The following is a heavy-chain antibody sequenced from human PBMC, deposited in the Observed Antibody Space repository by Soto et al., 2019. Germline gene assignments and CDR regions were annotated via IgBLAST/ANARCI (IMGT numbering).Heavy chain of an antibody. V-gene: IGHV4-4*02. Sequence: QVQLQESGPGLVKPSGTLSLTCAVSGGSISSRNCWSWFRQPPGKGLEWFGEIYHSGTTNYIPSLKGRLTISVDTSKNQFSLKLSSGTASDTAVYYCARGLGGYVETAMVSLFGPWGQGTLVTVS. CDR2: IYHSGTT. CDR1: GGSISSRNC. CDR3: ARGLGGYVETAMVSLFGP. D-gene: IGHD5-18*01. J-gene: IGHJ5*02.